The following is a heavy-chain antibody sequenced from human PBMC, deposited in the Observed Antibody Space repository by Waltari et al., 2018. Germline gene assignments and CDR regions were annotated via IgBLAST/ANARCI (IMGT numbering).Heavy chain of an antibody. Sequence: QVQLVESGGGVVQPGESLRLSCAASGFTFSSFAMHWVRQAPGKGLEWVAFLSYDGTNEFYADSVRGRFAISRDNSKNTLFLQMNSLRPEDTAVYYCARDRSTTLVGLSDYWGQGSLVIVSS. V-gene: IGHV3-30*09. J-gene: IGHJ4*02. CDR2: LSYDGTNE. D-gene: IGHD2-8*02. CDR1: GFTFSSFA. CDR3: ARDRSTTLVGLSDY.